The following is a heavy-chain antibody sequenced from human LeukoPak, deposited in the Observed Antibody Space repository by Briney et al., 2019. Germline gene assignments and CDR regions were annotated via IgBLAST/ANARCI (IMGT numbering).Heavy chain of an antibody. V-gene: IGHV1-18*01. D-gene: IGHD3-3*01. Sequence: ASVKVSCKASGYTFTSYGISWVRQAPGQGLEWMGWISAYNGNTNYAQKLQGRVTMTTDTSTSTAYMELRSLRSDDTAVYYCARGIYDDFWSGYYSQGGWEDYWGQGTLVTVSS. CDR3: ARGIYDDFWSGYYSQGGWEDY. CDR2: ISAYNGNT. CDR1: GYTFTSYG. J-gene: IGHJ4*02.